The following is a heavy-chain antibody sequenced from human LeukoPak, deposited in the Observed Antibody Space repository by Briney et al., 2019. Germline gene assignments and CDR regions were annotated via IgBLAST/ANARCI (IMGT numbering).Heavy chain of an antibody. CDR3: AYRRLGNSHWYVEFVF. D-gene: IGHD3-10*01. V-gene: IGHV2-5*01. CDR2: IFCNDAS. Sequence: ESGPTLLRPTQTLTLTCTLSGVSLTTNRGGVCWIRQPPGKALEWLSPIFCNDASHYNPPLETRLTITKDTSRNHVVLTMTNMDPVDTGTYYCAYRRLGNSHWYVEFVFWGQGILVPVAS. CDR1: GVSLTTNRGG. J-gene: IGHJ4*02.